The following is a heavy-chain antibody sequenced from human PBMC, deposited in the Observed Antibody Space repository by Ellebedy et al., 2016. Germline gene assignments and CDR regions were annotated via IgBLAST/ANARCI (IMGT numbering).Heavy chain of an antibody. CDR1: GYSFTSYW. J-gene: IGHJ2*01. Sequence: GESLKISCHGSGYSFTSYWIGWVRQMPGKGLEWMGIIYPGDSDTRYSPSFQGQVTISADKSISTAYLQWSSLKASDTAMYYCARHGSDGALRYWYFDLWGRGTLVTVSS. V-gene: IGHV5-51*01. CDR3: ARHGSDGALRYWYFDL. D-gene: IGHD4-17*01. CDR2: IYPGDSDT.